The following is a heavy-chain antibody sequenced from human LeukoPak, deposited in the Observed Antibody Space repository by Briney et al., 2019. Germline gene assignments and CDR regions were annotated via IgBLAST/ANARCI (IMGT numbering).Heavy chain of an antibody. Sequence: GGSLRLSCAASGFTFSSYEMNWVRQAPGKGLEWVSYISSSGSTIYYADSVKGRFTISRDNAKNSLYLQMNSLRAEDTAVYYCARDTAAAVYFPSWFDPWGQGTLVTVSS. CDR1: GFTFSSYE. V-gene: IGHV3-48*03. CDR3: ARDTAAAVYFPSWFDP. J-gene: IGHJ5*02. CDR2: ISSSGSTI. D-gene: IGHD6-13*01.